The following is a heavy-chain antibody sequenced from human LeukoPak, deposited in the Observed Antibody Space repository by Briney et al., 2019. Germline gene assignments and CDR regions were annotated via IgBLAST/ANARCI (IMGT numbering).Heavy chain of an antibody. V-gene: IGHV3-23*01. CDR1: GFTFSNYA. CDR3: AKDVRGTYAPDY. J-gene: IGHJ4*02. CDR2: ISVNGGST. Sequence: GGSLRLSCAASGFTFSNYAMSWVRQTPGKGLEWVSTISVNGGSTYSADPVKGRFTISRDNSKNTLYLQMNSLRAEDTAIYYCAKDVRGTYAPDYWGQGTLVTVSS. D-gene: IGHD2-2*01.